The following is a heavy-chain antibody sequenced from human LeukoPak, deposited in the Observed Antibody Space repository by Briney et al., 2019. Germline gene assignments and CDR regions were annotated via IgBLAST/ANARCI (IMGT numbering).Heavy chain of an antibody. Sequence: GALRLSCAASGFTFSSYAMSWVRQAPGKGLEWVSAISGSGGSTYYADSVKGRFTISRDNSRNTLSLQMDSLRAEDTAVYYCAKDHESDGYPCLDHWGLGTLVTVSS. J-gene: IGHJ4*02. CDR1: GFTFSSYA. CDR3: AKDHESDGYPCLDH. V-gene: IGHV3-23*01. CDR2: ISGSGGST. D-gene: IGHD3-22*01.